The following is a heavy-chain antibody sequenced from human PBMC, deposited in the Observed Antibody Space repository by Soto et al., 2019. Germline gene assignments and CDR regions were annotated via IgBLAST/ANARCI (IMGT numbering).Heavy chain of an antibody. CDR1: GGSISSGGYS. Sequence: SETLSLTCAVSGGSISSGGYSWSWIRQPPGKGLEWIGYIYHSGSTYYNPSLKSRVTISVDRSKNQFSLKLSSVTAADTAVYYCARRRTMVRGQALNWFDPWGQGTLVTVSS. J-gene: IGHJ5*02. D-gene: IGHD3-10*01. V-gene: IGHV4-30-2*01. CDR2: IYHSGST. CDR3: ARRRTMVRGQALNWFDP.